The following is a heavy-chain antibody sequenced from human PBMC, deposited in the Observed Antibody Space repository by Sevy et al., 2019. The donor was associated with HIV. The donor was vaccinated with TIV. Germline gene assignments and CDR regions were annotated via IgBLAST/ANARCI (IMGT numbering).Heavy chain of an antibody. CDR3: AKVDSSGYYSVSGFDY. Sequence: GGSLRLSCAASGFTFSSYAMSWVRQAPGKGLEWVSAIGGSGGSTYYADSLKGRFTISRDNSKNTLYLQMNSLRAEDTAVYYCAKVDSSGYYSVSGFDYWGQGTLVTVSS. CDR2: IGGSGGST. CDR1: GFTFSSYA. J-gene: IGHJ4*02. V-gene: IGHV3-23*01. D-gene: IGHD3-22*01.